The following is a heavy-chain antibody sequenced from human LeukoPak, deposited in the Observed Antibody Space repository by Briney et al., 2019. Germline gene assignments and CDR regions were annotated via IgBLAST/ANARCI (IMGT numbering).Heavy chain of an antibody. J-gene: IGHJ5*02. V-gene: IGHV4-59*02. CDR3: ARGGGGTRLLRYFDWLPGNWFDH. Sequence: PSETLSLTCTVSVGSVSRFHWGWIRQSPGKGLEWIGYISYSGSTNYNPSLKSRVTISVDTSKNQFSLKLSSVTAADTAVYYCARGGGGTRLLRYFDWLPGNWFDHWGQGTLVTVSS. CDR1: VGSVSRFH. CDR2: ISYSGST. D-gene: IGHD3-9*01.